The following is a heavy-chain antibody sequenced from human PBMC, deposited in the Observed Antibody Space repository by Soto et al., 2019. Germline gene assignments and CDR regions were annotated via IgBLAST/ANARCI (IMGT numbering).Heavy chain of an antibody. D-gene: IGHD6-13*01. J-gene: IGHJ4*02. CDR3: ARVVSAAAGPGTLTYYFDY. CDR2: IYYSGST. V-gene: IGHV4-59*01. CDR1: GGSISSYY. Sequence: SETLSLTCTVSGGSISSYYWSWIRQPPGKGLEWIGYIYYSGSTNYNPSLKSRVTISVDTSKNQFSLKLSSVTAADTAVYYCARVVSAAAGPGTLTYYFDYWGQGTLVTVSS.